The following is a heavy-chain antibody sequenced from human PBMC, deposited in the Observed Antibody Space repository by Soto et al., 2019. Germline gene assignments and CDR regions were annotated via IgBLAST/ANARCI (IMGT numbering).Heavy chain of an antibody. D-gene: IGHD5-12*01. CDR2: IYCSGVT. CDR1: GDSISTYN. Sequence: ETLSLTCTVSGDSISTYNWGWIRQPPGKGLEWIGCIYCSGVTNYNPSLKSRVTISVDTPKNQLSLKLNSVTAADSAVYYCARVAADIASWLDPWGQGTLVTVSS. V-gene: IGHV4-59*01. J-gene: IGHJ5*02. CDR3: ARVAADIASWLDP.